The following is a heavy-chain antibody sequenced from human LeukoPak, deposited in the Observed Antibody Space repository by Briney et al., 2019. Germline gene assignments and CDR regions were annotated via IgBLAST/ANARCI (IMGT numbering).Heavy chain of an antibody. Sequence: GGSLRLSCAASGFTFSSYGMHWVRQAPGKGLEWVAVIWYDGSNKYYADSVKGRFTISRDNSKNTLYLQMNSLRAEGTAVYYCASTSGWYEPIDYWGQGTLVTVSS. CDR1: GFTFSSYG. V-gene: IGHV3-33*01. D-gene: IGHD6-19*01. CDR2: IWYDGSNK. CDR3: ASTSGWYEPIDY. J-gene: IGHJ4*02.